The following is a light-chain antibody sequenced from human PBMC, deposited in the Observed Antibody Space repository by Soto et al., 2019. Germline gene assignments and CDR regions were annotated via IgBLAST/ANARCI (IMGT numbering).Light chain of an antibody. CDR2: AAS. CDR1: QSISSY. J-gene: IGKJ5*01. Sequence: DIQMTQSPSSLSASVGDRVTITCRASQSISSYLNWYQQKPGKAPKLLIYAASSLQSGVPSRFSGSVSGTDFTLTNSRLQPEDCATYYCQQSDSTPTTFGQGTRLEIK. CDR3: QQSDSTPTT. V-gene: IGKV1-39*01.